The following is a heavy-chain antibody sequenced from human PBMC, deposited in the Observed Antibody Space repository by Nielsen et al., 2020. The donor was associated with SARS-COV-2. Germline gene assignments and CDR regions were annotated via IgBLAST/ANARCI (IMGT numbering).Heavy chain of an antibody. J-gene: IGHJ4*02. V-gene: IGHV3-48*01. Sequence: GSLRLSCAASGFTFSSYSMNWVRQAPGKGLEWVSYISSSSSTIYYADSVKGRFTISRDNAKNSLYLQMNSLRAEDTAVYYCASRFATGSWGQGTLVTVSS. CDR3: ASRFATGS. CDR1: GFTFSSYS. CDR2: ISSSSSTI.